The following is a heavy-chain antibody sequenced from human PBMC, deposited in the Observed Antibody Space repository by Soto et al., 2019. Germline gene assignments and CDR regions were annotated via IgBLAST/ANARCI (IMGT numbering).Heavy chain of an antibody. V-gene: IGHV1-24*01. CDR2: FDPEDGET. CDR3: ATGYYYDSSDKGSYYYYGMDV. CDR1: GYTLTELS. Sequence: ASVKVSCKVSGYTLTELSMHWVRQAPGKGLEWMGGFDPEDGETIYAQKFQGRVTMTEDTSTDTAYMELSSLRSEDTAVYYCATGYYYDSSDKGSYYYYGMDVWGQGTTVTVSS. J-gene: IGHJ6*02. D-gene: IGHD3-22*01.